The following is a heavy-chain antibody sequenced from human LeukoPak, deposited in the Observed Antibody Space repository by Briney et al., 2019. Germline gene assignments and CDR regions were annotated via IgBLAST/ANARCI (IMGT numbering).Heavy chain of an antibody. CDR3: TKSWRPRRWPDSFDP. Sequence: SETLSLTCTVSGGSISSYYWSWIRQPPGKGLEWIGYIYNSGSTNHNPSLRSRVTISVDTSKNQFSLKLSSVTAADTAVYYCTKSWRPRRWPDSFDPWGQGTLVTVSS. CDR1: GGSISSYY. J-gene: IGHJ5*02. CDR2: IYNSGST. V-gene: IGHV4-59*01. D-gene: IGHD5-24*01.